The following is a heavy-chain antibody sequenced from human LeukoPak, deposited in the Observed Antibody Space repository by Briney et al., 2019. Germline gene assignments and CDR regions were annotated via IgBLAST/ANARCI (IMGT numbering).Heavy chain of an antibody. CDR1: GGSINSGGYY. CDR2: IYYSGST. J-gene: IGHJ4*02. Sequence: SETLSLTCTVSGGSINSGGYYWSWIRRHPGKGLEWIGYIYYSGSTYYNPSLKSRVTISVDTSKNQFSLKLSSVTAADTAVYYCASLGNDFWSGNFDYWGQGTLVTVSS. D-gene: IGHD3-3*01. CDR3: ASLGNDFWSGNFDY. V-gene: IGHV4-31*03.